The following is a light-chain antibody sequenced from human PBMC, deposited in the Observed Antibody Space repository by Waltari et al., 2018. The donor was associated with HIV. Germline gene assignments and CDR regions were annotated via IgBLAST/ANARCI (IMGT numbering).Light chain of an antibody. J-gene: IGLJ2*01. CDR3: YSTDNSGHHRV. V-gene: IGLV3-10*01. CDR1: ALPKKY. CDR2: EDS. Sequence: SYELTQPPSVAVSPGQTARITCTGDALPKKYASWHQQKSGQAPVLVIYEDSKRPSGFPERFSGSSSGTTATLTISGAQVEDEADYYCYSTDNSGHHRVFGTGTKLTVL.